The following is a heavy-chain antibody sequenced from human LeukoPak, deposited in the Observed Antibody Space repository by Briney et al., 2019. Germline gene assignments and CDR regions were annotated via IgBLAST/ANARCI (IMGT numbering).Heavy chain of an antibody. CDR2: IDRNGDST. V-gene: IGHV3-20*04. J-gene: IGHJ4*02. CDR3: ARDRQWFTYFDY. D-gene: IGHD3-22*01. Sequence: PGGSLRLSCAASGFTFDDYGMSWVRQAPGKGLEWVSGIDRNGDSTGYADSVEGRFTISRDNAKNSLYLQMNSLRADDTAVYYCARDRQWFTYFDYWGQGTLVTVSS. CDR1: GFTFDDYG.